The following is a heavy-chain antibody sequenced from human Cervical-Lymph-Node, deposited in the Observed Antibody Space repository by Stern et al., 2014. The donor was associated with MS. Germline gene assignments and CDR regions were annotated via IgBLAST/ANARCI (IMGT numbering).Heavy chain of an antibody. J-gene: IGHJ4*02. CDR1: GFPFSNYA. CDR2: ISGSGDRT. Sequence: EVQLEESGGGVVQPGGSLTLSCAASGFPFSNYAMHWVRQAQGKGLEWVSGISGSGDRTYYADSVRGRLTISRDKSRNTLYLHMDSLRADDTAVYYCAKGLWIAAATPAGDYWGQGTLVTVSS. D-gene: IGHD6-25*01. CDR3: AKGLWIAAATPAGDY. V-gene: IGHV3-23*04.